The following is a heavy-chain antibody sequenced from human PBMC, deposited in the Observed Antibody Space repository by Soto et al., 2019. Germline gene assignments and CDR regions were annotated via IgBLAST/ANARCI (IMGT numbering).Heavy chain of an antibody. Sequence: ASVKVSCKASGYSFTSYDINWVRQATGQGLEWMGWMDPKTGNTDYGQKFQGRVTMTRNTSISTAYMELSSLTSEDTAVYYCTYSRVGVGAFDIWGQGTMVTVSS. CDR1: GYSFTSYD. V-gene: IGHV1-8*01. CDR3: TYSRVGVGAFDI. D-gene: IGHD5-18*01. CDR2: MDPKTGNT. J-gene: IGHJ3*02.